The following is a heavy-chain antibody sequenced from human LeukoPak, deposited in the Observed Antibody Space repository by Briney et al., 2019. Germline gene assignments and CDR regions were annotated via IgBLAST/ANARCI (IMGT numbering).Heavy chain of an antibody. CDR2: INHSGST. D-gene: IGHD3-22*01. V-gene: IGHV4-34*01. Sequence: PSETLSLTCAVYGGSFSGYYWSWIRQPPGKGLEWIGEINHSGSTNYNPSLKSRVTISVDTSKNQFSLKLSSVTAADTAVYYCARSYDSIDNYFDYWGQGTLVTVSS. CDR1: GGSFSGYY. CDR3: ARSYDSIDNYFDY. J-gene: IGHJ4*02.